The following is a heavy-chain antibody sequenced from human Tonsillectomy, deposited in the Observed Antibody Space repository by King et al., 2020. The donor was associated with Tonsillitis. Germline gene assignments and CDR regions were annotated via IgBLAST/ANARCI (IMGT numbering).Heavy chain of an antibody. Sequence: QLVQSGAEVKKPGASVKVSCKASGYTFTGYFIHWVRQAPGQGLEWMGWIDPDSGGTIYAQKFQGRVTMTRDTSITTAYIELSSLRSDDTAVYYCVRDPDGGRFTIFGLVSDYWGQGTLVTVSS. V-gene: IGHV1-2*02. CDR1: GYTFTGYF. CDR2: IDPDSGGT. CDR3: VRDPDGGRFTIFGLVSDY. D-gene: IGHD3-3*01. J-gene: IGHJ4*02.